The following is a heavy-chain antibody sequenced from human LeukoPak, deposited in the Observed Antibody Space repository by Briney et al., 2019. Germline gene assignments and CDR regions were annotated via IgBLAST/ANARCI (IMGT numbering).Heavy chain of an antibody. V-gene: IGHV4-39*07. Sequence: SETLSLTCTVSGGSISSNTYFWGWIRQPPGKGLEWIGSIYYNGNSFYNPSLKSRFTTSVDTSKNQFSLKLSSVTAADTAVYYCARDLGTGTEFDYWGQGTLVTVSS. J-gene: IGHJ4*02. D-gene: IGHD1-7*01. CDR1: GGSISSNTYF. CDR2: IYYNGNS. CDR3: ARDLGTGTEFDY.